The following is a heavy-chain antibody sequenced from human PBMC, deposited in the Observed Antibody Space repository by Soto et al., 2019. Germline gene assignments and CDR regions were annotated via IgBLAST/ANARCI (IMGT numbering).Heavy chain of an antibody. V-gene: IGHV3-48*03. CDR3: ARTRVRRFDY. Sequence: GGSLRLSCAASGFTFSDYEMNWVRQAPGKGLEWVSYMSSSGTTIYYADSVKGRFTISRDNAKNSLYLQMNSLRVEDTAVYYCARTRVRRFDYWGQGTLVTVSS. CDR2: MSSSGTTI. J-gene: IGHJ4*02. CDR1: GFTFSDYE.